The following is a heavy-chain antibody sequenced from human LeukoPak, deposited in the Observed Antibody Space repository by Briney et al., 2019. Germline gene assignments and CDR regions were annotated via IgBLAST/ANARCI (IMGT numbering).Heavy chain of an antibody. V-gene: IGHV3-23*01. Sequence: GGSLRLSCEASGFTFSSYAMTWVRQAPGKGLEWVSGISGSGGSTYYADSVKGRFSISRDNSKNTLYLQMDSLRGEDTAVYYCAKDFRIGYSAHFDYWGQGALVTVSS. CDR1: GFTFSSYA. CDR3: AKDFRIGYSAHFDY. J-gene: IGHJ4*02. CDR2: ISGSGGST. D-gene: IGHD2-21*01.